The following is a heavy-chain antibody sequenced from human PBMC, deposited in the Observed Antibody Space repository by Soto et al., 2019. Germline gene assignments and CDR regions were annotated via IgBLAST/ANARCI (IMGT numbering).Heavy chain of an antibody. J-gene: IGHJ6*02. CDR3: AKDDYGGKSRPYYYYYYGMDV. CDR2: ISGSGGST. Sequence: GWSLRLSCAASGFTFSSYAMSWVRQAPGKGLEWVSAISGSGGSTYYADSVKGRFTISRDNSKNTLYLQMNSLRAEDTAVYYCAKDDYGGKSRPYYYYYYGMDVWGQGTTVTV. V-gene: IGHV3-23*01. D-gene: IGHD4-17*01. CDR1: GFTFSSYA.